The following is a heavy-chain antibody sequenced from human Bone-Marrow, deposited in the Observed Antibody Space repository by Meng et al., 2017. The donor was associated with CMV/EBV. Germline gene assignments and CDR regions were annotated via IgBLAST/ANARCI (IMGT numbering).Heavy chain of an antibody. Sequence: GSLRLSCTVSGGSISSYYWSWIRQPPGKGLEWIGYIYYSGSTNYNPSLKSRVTISVDTSKNQFSLKLSSVTAADTAVYYCARHIREYYYDSKGSYFDYWGQGTLVTAPQ. CDR3: ARHIREYYYDSKGSYFDY. J-gene: IGHJ4*02. CDR2: IYYSGST. V-gene: IGHV4-59*08. D-gene: IGHD3-22*01. CDR1: GGSISSYY.